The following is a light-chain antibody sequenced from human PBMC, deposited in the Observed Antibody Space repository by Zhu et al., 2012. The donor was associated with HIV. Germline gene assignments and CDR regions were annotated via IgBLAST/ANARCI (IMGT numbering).Light chain of an antibody. CDR3: HQYDRSWT. J-gene: IGKJ1*01. CDR2: GAS. Sequence: EIVMTQSPATLSLLPGGRASLSCRASQSINSNYLIWYQQKPGQAPRPLIYGASDRASGVPHRFSGSGSGTDFTLTISRLEPEDFAVYYCHQYDRSWTFGQGTKVEIK. CDR1: QSINSNY. V-gene: IGKV3-20*01.